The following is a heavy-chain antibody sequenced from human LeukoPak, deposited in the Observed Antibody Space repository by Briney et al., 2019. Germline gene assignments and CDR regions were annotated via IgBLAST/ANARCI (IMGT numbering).Heavy chain of an antibody. Sequence: ASVKLSCKASGGTFSSYTISWVRQAPGHGLEWMGWILPILGKTNYAQYFQGRVTIATDKSTSTAYMELSSLRSEDTAVYYCARRDPNREKQFYYYYGMDVWGQGTTVTVSS. CDR3: ARRDPNREKQFYYYYGMDV. J-gene: IGHJ6*02. CDR1: GGTFSSYT. D-gene: IGHD5-24*01. V-gene: IGHV1-69*02. CDR2: ILPILGKT.